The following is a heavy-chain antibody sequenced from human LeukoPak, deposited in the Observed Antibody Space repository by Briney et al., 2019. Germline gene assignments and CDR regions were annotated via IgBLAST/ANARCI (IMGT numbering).Heavy chain of an antibody. J-gene: IGHJ5*02. CDR2: INPSGGST. CDR1: GYTFTSYY. V-gene: IGHV1-46*01. D-gene: IGHD3-9*01. Sequence: ASVKVSCKASGYTFTSYYMHWVRQAPGQGLEWMGIINPSGGSTSYAQKFQGRVTMTRDTSTSTVYMELSSLRSEDTAVYYCARVRYDILTGYYEGDRFVPWGQGTLVTVSS. CDR3: ARVRYDILTGYYEGDRFVP.